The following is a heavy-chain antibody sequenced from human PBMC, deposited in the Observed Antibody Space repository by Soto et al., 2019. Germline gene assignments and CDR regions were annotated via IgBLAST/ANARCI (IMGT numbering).Heavy chain of an antibody. CDR1: GFAFSDFA. CDR3: AKESYDFDI. J-gene: IGHJ3*02. V-gene: IGHV3-30*18. CDR2: ISYDGSDK. Sequence: QVQLVESGGGVVQPGRSLTLSCAASGFAFSDFAMHWVRQAPGRGLEWVAFISYDGSDKFYVDSVKGRFPISRDNSKNTLYLQMNSLRSDDMAVYYCAKESYDFDIWGQGTLVTVSS. D-gene: IGHD3-10*01.